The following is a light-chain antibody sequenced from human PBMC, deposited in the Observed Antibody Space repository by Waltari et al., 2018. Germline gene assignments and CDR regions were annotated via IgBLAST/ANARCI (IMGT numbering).Light chain of an antibody. Sequence: QSALTQPPSASGSPGQSVTLPRTATSRYNGAYNYVPWYQQFPGKAPKLIISEVTKRPSGVPDRFSGSKSGNTASLTVSGLQPEDEADYYCSSRAGDRPYLFGTGTKVNVL. V-gene: IGLV2-8*01. J-gene: IGLJ1*01. CDR1: SRYNGAYNY. CDR3: SSRAGDRPYL. CDR2: EVT.